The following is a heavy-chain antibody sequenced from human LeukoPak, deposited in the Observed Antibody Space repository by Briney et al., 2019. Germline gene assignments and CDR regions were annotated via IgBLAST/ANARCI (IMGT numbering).Heavy chain of an antibody. Sequence: GGSLRLSCAASVFTFSRYSMNWVRQAPGKGLEWASYISSSESLEYYADSVKGRFTISREDAKTSLYHQMTSLRDEDTAMYYCARDYYGVDSYPFDHWGQGTLVAVSS. J-gene: IGHJ4*02. D-gene: IGHD3-10*01. CDR1: VFTFSRYS. CDR2: ISSSESLE. V-gene: IGHV3-48*02. CDR3: ARDYYGVDSYPFDH.